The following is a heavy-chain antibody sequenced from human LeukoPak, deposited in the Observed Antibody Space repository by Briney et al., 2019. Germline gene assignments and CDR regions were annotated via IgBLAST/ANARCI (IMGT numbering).Heavy chain of an antibody. D-gene: IGHD6-19*01. J-gene: IGHJ5*02. CDR1: GYTFTSYG. CDR2: TSAYNGNT. V-gene: IGHV1-18*01. CDR3: ARDEAAVAGTGWFDP. Sequence: ASVKVSCKASGYTFTSYGISWVRQAPGQGLEWMGWTSAYNGNTNYAQKLQGRVTMTTDTSTSTAYMELRSLRSDDTAVYYCARDEAAVAGTGWFDPWGQGTLVTVSS.